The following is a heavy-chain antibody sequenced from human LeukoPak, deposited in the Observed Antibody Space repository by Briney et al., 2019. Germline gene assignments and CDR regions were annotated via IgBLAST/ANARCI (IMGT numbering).Heavy chain of an antibody. Sequence: GGSLRLSCAASGFTFSSYSMNWVRQAPGKGLEWVSSISSSSSYIYYADSVKGRFTISRDNAKNSLYLQMNSLRAEDTAVYYCARDEPDYYDSSGYNSLFDYWGQGTLVTVSS. CDR3: ARDEPDYYDSSGYNSLFDY. V-gene: IGHV3-21*01. CDR2: ISSSSSYI. J-gene: IGHJ4*02. D-gene: IGHD3-22*01. CDR1: GFTFSSYS.